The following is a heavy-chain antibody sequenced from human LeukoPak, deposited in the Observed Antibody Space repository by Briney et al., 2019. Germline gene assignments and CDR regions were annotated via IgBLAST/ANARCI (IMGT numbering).Heavy chain of an antibody. J-gene: IGHJ4*02. Sequence: SETLSLTSAVYLVSFSGVYWSSIRQPPGKGLEWIGEINHSGSTNYNPSLKSRVTISVDTSKNQFSLKLSSVTAADTAVYYCARGRRGAVTGRGLSMTNWGQGTLVTVSS. CDR3: ARGRRGAVTGRGLSMTN. V-gene: IGHV4-34*01. CDR2: INHSGST. CDR1: LVSFSGVY. D-gene: IGHD6-19*01.